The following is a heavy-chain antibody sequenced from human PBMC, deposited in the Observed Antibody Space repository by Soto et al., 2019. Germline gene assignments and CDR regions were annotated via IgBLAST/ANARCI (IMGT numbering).Heavy chain of an antibody. CDR1: GFTFSSYS. Sequence: GGSLRLSCAASGFTFSSYSMNWVRQAPGKGLEWVSSISSSSSYIYYADSVKGRFTISRDNAKNSLYLQMNSLRAEDTAVYYCARVGSTLSAYAAFDIWGQGTMVTVSS. V-gene: IGHV3-21*01. CDR3: ARVGSTLSAYAAFDI. D-gene: IGHD5-12*01. J-gene: IGHJ3*02. CDR2: ISSSSSYI.